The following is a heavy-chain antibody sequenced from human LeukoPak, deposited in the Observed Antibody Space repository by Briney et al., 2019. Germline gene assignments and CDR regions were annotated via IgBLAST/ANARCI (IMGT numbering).Heavy chain of an antibody. D-gene: IGHD1-26*01. Sequence: PSETLSLTCAAYGGSFSGYYWSWIRQPPGKGLEWIGEINHSGSTNYNPSLKSRVTISVDTSKNQFSLKLSSVTAADTAVYYCARHRGGSYYVGGSYFDYWGQGTLVTVSS. CDR3: ARHRGGSYYVGGSYFDY. J-gene: IGHJ4*02. CDR1: GGSFSGYY. CDR2: INHSGST. V-gene: IGHV4-34*01.